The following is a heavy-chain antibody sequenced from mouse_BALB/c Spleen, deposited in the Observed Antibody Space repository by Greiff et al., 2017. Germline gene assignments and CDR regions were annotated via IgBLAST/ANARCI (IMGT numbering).Heavy chain of an antibody. J-gene: IGHJ3*01. CDR1: GFTFNTNA. V-gene: IGHV10S3*01. CDR2: IRSKSNYYAT. CDR3: VRLGWY. D-gene: IGHD4-1*01. Sequence: TGGGLVQPKGSLKLSCAAPGFTFNTNAMNWVRQAPGKGLEWVARIRSKSNYYATYYADSVKDRFTISRDDSQSMLYLQMNNLKTEDTAMYYCVRLGWYWGQGTLVTVSA.